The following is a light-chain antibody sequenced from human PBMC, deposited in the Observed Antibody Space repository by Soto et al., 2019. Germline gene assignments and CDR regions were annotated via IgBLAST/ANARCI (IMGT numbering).Light chain of an antibody. J-gene: IGKJ3*01. CDR1: QSVSSY. CDR2: DAS. CDR3: QQSYNSPFN. V-gene: IGKV3-11*01. Sequence: EIVLTQSPATLSLSPGERATLSCRASQSVSSYLAWYQQKPGQAPRLLIYDASNRATGIPARFSGSGSGTDFTLTISRLEPEDFATYYCQQSYNSPFNFGPGTKVDIK.